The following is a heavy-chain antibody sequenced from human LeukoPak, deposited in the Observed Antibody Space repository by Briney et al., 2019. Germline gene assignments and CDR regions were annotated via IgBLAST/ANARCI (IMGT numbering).Heavy chain of an antibody. CDR2: IHQDGSAK. Sequence: GGSLRLSCAASGFTFSSYWMSWVRQAPGKGLEWVANIHQDGSAKYFVDSVKGRLTISRDNAKNSLYLQMNSLRAEDTAVYYCAKDRRPMIVVVKGHWGQGTLVTVSS. V-gene: IGHV3-7*03. CDR3: AKDRRPMIVVVKGH. CDR1: GFTFSSYW. J-gene: IGHJ4*02. D-gene: IGHD3-22*01.